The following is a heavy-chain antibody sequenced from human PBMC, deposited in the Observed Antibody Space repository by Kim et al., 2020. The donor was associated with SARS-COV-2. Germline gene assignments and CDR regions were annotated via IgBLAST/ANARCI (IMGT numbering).Heavy chain of an antibody. Sequence: TDYNPSLRSRVTMSVDTSKNQFSLRLSSVTAADTAVYYCARFGEKLGILYWGQGTLVTVSS. CDR2: T. J-gene: IGHJ4*02. D-gene: IGHD7-27*01. CDR3: ARFGEKLGILY. V-gene: IGHV4-59*10.